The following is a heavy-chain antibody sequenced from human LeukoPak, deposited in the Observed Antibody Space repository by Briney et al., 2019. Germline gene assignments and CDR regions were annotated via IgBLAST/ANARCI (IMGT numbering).Heavy chain of an antibody. J-gene: IGHJ5*02. Sequence: GRSLTLSCAASGFTFSSYSMNWVRHAQGQGLDLVSSISSSSSYIYYADSAKGRYTISRDNAKNSLYLQMNSLRAEDTAVYYCAREYCSSTSCPGWFDPWGQGTLVTVSS. D-gene: IGHD2-2*01. CDR3: AREYCSSTSCPGWFDP. V-gene: IGHV3-21*01. CDR2: ISSSSSYI. CDR1: GFTFSSYS.